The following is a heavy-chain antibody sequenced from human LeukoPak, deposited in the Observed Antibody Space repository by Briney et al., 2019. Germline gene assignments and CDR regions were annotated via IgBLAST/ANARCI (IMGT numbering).Heavy chain of an antibody. V-gene: IGHV3-48*03. D-gene: IGHD1/OR15-1a*01. CDR3: ASKNKYYFDY. CDR1: GFTFSSYE. J-gene: IGHJ4*02. Sequence: PGGSLRLSCAASGFTFSSYEMNWVRQAPGKGLEWVSYISSSGSTIYYADSVKGRFTISRDNAKNSLYLQMNSLRAEDTAVYHCASKNKYYFDYWGQGTLVTVSS. CDR2: ISSSGSTI.